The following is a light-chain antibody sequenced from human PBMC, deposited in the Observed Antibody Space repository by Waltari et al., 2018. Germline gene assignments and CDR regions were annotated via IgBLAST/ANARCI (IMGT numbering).Light chain of an antibody. CDR1: RSDVGSYTL. CDR2: EVN. V-gene: IGLV2-23*02. J-gene: IGLJ2*01. Sequence: QSALTQPASVSGSPGQSLTLPRTGPRSDVGSYTLVSWYQQPPGNAPRPMIYEVNKRPSGVSNRFSGSKSGNTASLTISGLQAEDEADYYCCSYAGSPTFVIFGGGSKLTVL. CDR3: CSYAGSPTFVI.